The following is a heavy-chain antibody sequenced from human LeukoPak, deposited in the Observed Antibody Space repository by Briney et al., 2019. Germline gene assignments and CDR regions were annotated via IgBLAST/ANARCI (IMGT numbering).Heavy chain of an antibody. CDR1: GYTFTTYA. J-gene: IGHJ5*02. CDR3: ARGIVVQPPANWFDP. Sequence: ASVKVSCKTSGYTFTTYAIHWVRQAPGQRLEWMGLINADDGNTRYSQRFQGRVTITRDTSANTAYMELSSLRFEDTAVYYCARGIVVQPPANWFDPWGQGTPVTVSS. CDR2: INADDGNT. D-gene: IGHD2-2*01. V-gene: IGHV1-3*01.